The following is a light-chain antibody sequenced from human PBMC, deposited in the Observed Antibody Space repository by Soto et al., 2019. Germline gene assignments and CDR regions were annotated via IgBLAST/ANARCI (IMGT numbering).Light chain of an antibody. J-gene: IGKJ3*01. Sequence: IVLTQSPAILSLSPGERATLSCRASQKISNKYLAWYQQKPDQAPRLLIFGASTRASGIPDRFSGRGSGTDFTLTISRLEPEDLALYYCQQYDLGFTFGPGTKVDIK. CDR3: QQYDLGFT. CDR1: QKISNKY. V-gene: IGKV3-20*01. CDR2: GAS.